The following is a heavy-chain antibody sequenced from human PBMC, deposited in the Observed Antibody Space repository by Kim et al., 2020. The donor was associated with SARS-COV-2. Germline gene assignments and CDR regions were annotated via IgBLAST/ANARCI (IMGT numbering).Heavy chain of an antibody. Sequence: VKGRFTNSRDSSKNTLYLQMNSLRGEDTDVYYCTRGGGLYSGSYYDFAYWGQGTLVTVSS. J-gene: IGHJ4*02. V-gene: IGHV3-66*01. D-gene: IGHD1-26*01. CDR3: TRGGGLYSGSYYDFAY.